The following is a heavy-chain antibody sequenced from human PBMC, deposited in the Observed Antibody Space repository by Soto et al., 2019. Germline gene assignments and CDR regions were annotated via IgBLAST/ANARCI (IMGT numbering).Heavy chain of an antibody. CDR2: INDRGSI. CDR1: SGSFSGYY. CDR3: ARESHDILTGPPWVWYFDL. Sequence: QVQLQQWGAGPLRPLETLSLTCGVSSGSFSGYYWAWIRQSPGKGLEWIGEINDRGSINYNPSLKSRVSISVDTSKNHYSLNLRSVTAADTAVYYCARESHDILTGPPWVWYFDLWGRCTLVTVSS. D-gene: IGHD3-9*01. J-gene: IGHJ2*01. V-gene: IGHV4-34*01.